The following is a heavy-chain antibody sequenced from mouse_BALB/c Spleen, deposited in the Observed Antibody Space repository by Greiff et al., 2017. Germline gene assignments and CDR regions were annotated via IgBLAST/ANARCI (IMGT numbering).Heavy chain of an antibody. J-gene: IGHJ3*01. V-gene: IGHV5-17*02. Sequence: EVKLVESGGGLVQPGGSRKLSCAASGFTFSSFGMHWVRQAPEKGLEWVAYISSGSSTIYYADTVKGRFTISRDNPKNTLFLQMTSLRSEDTAMYDCARSGVSFPAWCAYWGQGTLVTVAA. CDR3: ARSGVSFPAWCAY. CDR1: GFTFSSFG. CDR2: ISSGSSTI. D-gene: IGHD2-1*01.